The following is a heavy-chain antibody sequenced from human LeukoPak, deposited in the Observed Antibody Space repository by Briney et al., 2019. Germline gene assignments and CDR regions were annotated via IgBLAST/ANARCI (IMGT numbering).Heavy chain of an antibody. J-gene: IGHJ4*02. CDR2: ISGGGGST. Sequence: GGSLRLSCAASGFTFSTYGMSWVRQAPGQGLEWVSAISGGGGSTSYADSVKGRFTISGQNSKNTLYLQMNSLRAEETAVYYCAKYGDILTGYPYYFDYWGQGTLVTVSS. V-gene: IGHV3-23*01. D-gene: IGHD3-9*01. CDR3: AKYGDILTGYPYYFDY. CDR1: GFTFSTYG.